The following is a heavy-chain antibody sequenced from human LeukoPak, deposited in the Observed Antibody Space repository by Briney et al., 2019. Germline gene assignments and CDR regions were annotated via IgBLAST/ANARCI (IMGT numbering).Heavy chain of an antibody. CDR3: AREKTRSFDY. Sequence: ASVKVSCKVSGYTLTELSMHWVRQAPGQGLEWMGWINPNSGGTNYAQKFQGRVTMTRDTSISTAYMELSRLRSDDTAVYYCAREKTRSFDYWGQGTLVTVSS. CDR1: GYTLTELS. J-gene: IGHJ4*02. D-gene: IGHD4-23*01. CDR2: INPNSGGT. V-gene: IGHV1-2*02.